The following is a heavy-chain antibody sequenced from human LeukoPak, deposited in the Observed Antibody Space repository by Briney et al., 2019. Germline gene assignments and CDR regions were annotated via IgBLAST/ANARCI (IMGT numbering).Heavy chain of an antibody. V-gene: IGHV3-66*02. D-gene: IGHD4-23*01. CDR2: IYSGGSI. CDR1: GFTVSSNY. CDR3: AREMTTVVNTGNYYYYYYMDV. Sequence: GGSLRLSCVASGFTVSSNYMSWVRQAPGKGLEWVSVIYSGGSIYYADSVKGRFTISRDNSKNTLYLQMNSLRAEDTAVYYCAREMTTVVNTGNYYYYYYMDVWGKGTTVTVSS. J-gene: IGHJ6*03.